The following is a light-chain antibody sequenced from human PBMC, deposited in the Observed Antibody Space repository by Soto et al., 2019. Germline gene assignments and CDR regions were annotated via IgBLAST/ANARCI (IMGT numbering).Light chain of an antibody. CDR1: QTISTY. CDR2: DAS. V-gene: IGKV3-11*01. Sequence: IVLTQSPPTLSLSPWESAALSCRVSQTISTYLDWYQQKPGQAPRLLIYDASNRATGIPARFSGSGSGTDFTITISKLEHDDFAVYYCKQYGSSFTFGQGTRLEIK. J-gene: IGKJ5*01. CDR3: KQYGSSFT.